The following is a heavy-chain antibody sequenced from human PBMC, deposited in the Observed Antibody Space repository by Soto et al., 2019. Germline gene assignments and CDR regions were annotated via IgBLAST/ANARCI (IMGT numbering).Heavy chain of an antibody. V-gene: IGHV1-18*01. Sequence: QIQRVQSGAEVKKPGASVKVSCKASGYNFFDYGVSWVRQAPGQGHEWMGWVSPKSGNTDYARKVQGRVTMTTDIPTSTAYMDPRGLTSDDTGVYYCATGRTVSSIGPLLVWGQVTLVSVSS. CDR1: GYNFFDYG. CDR2: VSPKSGNT. D-gene: IGHD1-1*01. J-gene: IGHJ1*01. CDR3: ATGRTVSSIGPLLV.